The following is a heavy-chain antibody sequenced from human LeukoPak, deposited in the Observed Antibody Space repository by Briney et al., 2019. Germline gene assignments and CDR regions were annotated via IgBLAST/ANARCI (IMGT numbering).Heavy chain of an antibody. V-gene: IGHV4-38-2*02. CDR1: GYSISSGYY. CDR3: ARSSSSSVGFDY. J-gene: IGHJ4*02. Sequence: SETLSLTCTVSGYSISSGYYWGWIRQPPGKGLEWIGSIYHSGSTYYNPSLKSRVTISVDTSKNQFSLKLSSVTAADTAVYYCARSSSSSVGFDYWGQGTLVTVSS. D-gene: IGHD6-13*01. CDR2: IYHSGST.